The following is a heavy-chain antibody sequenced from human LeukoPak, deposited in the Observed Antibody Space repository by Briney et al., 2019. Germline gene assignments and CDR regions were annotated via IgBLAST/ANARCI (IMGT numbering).Heavy chain of an antibody. V-gene: IGHV6-1*01. Sequence: SQTLSLTCAISGDSVSSNSAAWNWIRQSPSRGLEWLGRTYYRSKWYNDYAVSVKSRITINPDTSKNQFSLQLNSVTPEGTAVYYCARGAVVPAAMSYYYYGMDVWGQGTTVTVSS. D-gene: IGHD2-2*01. CDR3: ARGAVVPAAMSYYYYGMDV. CDR1: GDSVSSNSAA. CDR2: TYYRSKWYN. J-gene: IGHJ6*02.